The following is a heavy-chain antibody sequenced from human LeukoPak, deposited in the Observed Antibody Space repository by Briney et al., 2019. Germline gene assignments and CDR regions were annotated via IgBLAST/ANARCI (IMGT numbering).Heavy chain of an antibody. CDR2: SDYSGST. D-gene: IGHD5-24*01. J-gene: IGHJ4*02. CDR3: ARDPGKDGYNYSFDY. CDR1: GGSISSGGYY. V-gene: IGHV4-31*03. Sequence: SETLSLTCTVSGGSISSGGYYWSWIRQHPVKGLEWAGYSDYSGSTYYNPSLKSRLTISMDTSKNQFSLRLSSVTAADTAVYYCARDPGKDGYNYSFDYWGQGTLVTVSS.